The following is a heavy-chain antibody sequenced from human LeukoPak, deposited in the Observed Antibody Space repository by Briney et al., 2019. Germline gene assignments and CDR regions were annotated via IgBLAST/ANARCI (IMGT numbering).Heavy chain of an antibody. D-gene: IGHD4-23*01. Sequence: RGSLRPSCAPSGFTLTNFEIHWVRQAPGKGRGWVGYIRSIGSEIYYAGSVKRRLTISRDNAKNSLYLHMNSLRAEDTAVYYCARDYGGSSPFDYWGQGTLVTVSS. CDR1: GFTLTNFE. CDR3: ARDYGGSSPFDY. J-gene: IGHJ4*02. V-gene: IGHV3-48*03. CDR2: IRSIGSEI.